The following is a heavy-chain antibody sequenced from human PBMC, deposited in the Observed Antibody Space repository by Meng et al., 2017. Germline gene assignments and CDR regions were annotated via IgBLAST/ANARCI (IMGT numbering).Heavy chain of an antibody. D-gene: IGHD4-23*01. CDR2: INSDGTIT. J-gene: IGHJ4*02. CDR3: VRDGYVGNSGIDH. CDR1: GLTISTYW. V-gene: IGHV3-74*01. Sequence: GGSLRLSCAASGLTISTYWMNWVRQVPGKGLVWVSRINSDGTITYYADFVKGRFTISRDNAKNPLYLQMHSLRGEDTDVYYCVRDGYVGNSGIDHWGQGTLVTVSS.